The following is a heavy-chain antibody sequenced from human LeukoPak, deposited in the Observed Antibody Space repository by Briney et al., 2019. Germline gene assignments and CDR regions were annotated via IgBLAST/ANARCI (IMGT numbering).Heavy chain of an antibody. CDR3: ARDMLGRDCSGGSCYGYGLDV. Sequence: PGGSLRLSCAASGFTFGSYSMNWVRQAPGKGLEWVCSITSSSTFIYHAESGKGRFTIFRDNAKNTLHLQMNSLRVEDKAVYYCARDMLGRDCSGGSCYGYGLDVWGQGTTVIVSS. J-gene: IGHJ6*02. CDR2: ITSSSTFI. D-gene: IGHD2-15*01. V-gene: IGHV3-21*01. CDR1: GFTFGSYS.